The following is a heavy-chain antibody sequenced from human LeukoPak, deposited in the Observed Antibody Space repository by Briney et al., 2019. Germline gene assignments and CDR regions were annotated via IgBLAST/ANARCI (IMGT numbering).Heavy chain of an antibody. CDR2: INAGNGNT. Sequence: ASVKVSCKASGYTFTSYSMHWVRQAPGQRLEWMGWINAGNGNTKYSQKFQGRVTIIRDTSASTAYMELSSLRSEDTAVYYCARSVADNGGFDYWGQGTLVTVSS. CDR1: GYTFTSYS. V-gene: IGHV1-3*01. D-gene: IGHD6-19*01. CDR3: ARSVADNGGFDY. J-gene: IGHJ4*02.